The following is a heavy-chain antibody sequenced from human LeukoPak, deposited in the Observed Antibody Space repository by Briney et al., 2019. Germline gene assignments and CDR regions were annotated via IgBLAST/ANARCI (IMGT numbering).Heavy chain of an antibody. J-gene: IGHJ4*02. D-gene: IGHD3-22*01. CDR2: IRHDGSNK. Sequence: GGSLRLSCAASGFTFSSYGMHWVRRAPGKGLEWVAFIRHDGSNKYYADSVKGRFTISRDNSKNTLYLQMNSLRAEDTAVYYCAREKGYYDSSGYNKGGFDYWGQGTLVTVSS. V-gene: IGHV3-30*02. CDR1: GFTFSSYG. CDR3: AREKGYYDSSGYNKGGFDY.